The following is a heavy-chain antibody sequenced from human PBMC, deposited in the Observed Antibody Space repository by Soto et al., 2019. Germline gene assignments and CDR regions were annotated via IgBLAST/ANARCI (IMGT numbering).Heavy chain of an antibody. CDR1: GFTFSSYG. V-gene: IGHV3-30*18. D-gene: IGHD2-15*01. J-gene: IGHJ4*02. CDR3: AKDSRRYCSGGSCYSGGDGY. CDR2: ISYDGSNK. Sequence: QVQLVESGGGVVQPGRSLRLSCAASGFTFSSYGMHWVRQAPGKGLEWVAVISYDGSNKYYADSVKGRFTISRDNSKNTLYLQMNSLRGEDTAVYYCAKDSRRYCSGGSCYSGGDGYWGQGTLVTVSS.